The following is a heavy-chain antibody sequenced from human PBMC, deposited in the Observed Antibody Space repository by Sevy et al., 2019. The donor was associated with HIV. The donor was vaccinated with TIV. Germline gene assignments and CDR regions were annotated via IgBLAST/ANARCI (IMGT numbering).Heavy chain of an antibody. Sequence: GGSLRLSCAASGFTFSSHGMHWVRRAPGKGLEWVGLISFDGNKRYHPESVKGRFTISRDNSKNTLYLQMNGLRAEDTAVYYCAKGEGYCSGGSCNPGVSWGQGTLVTVSS. D-gene: IGHD2-15*01. V-gene: IGHV3-30*18. CDR3: AKGEGYCSGGSCNPGVS. CDR1: GFTFSSHG. J-gene: IGHJ5*02. CDR2: ISFDGNKR.